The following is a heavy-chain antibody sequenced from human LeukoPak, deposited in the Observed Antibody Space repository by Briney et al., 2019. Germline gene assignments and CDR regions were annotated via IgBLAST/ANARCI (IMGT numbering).Heavy chain of an antibody. V-gene: IGHV4-34*01. D-gene: IGHD3-22*01. CDR2: ISDNEGI. CDR3: ARGLDRSKTGY. J-gene: IGHJ4*02. CDR1: SESFSGGY. Sequence: PSETLSLXCSVYSESFSGGYWSWNRQPPGKGLDWIGEISDNEGIKYSPSLKSRVTISVDTSKNQFSLKSTSVTAADTAVYYCARGLDRSKTGYWGQGSLVTVSS.